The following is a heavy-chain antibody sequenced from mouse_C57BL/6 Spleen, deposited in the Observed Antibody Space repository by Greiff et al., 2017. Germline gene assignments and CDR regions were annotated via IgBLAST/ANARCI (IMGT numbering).Heavy chain of an antibody. J-gene: IGHJ2*01. D-gene: IGHD3-2*01. V-gene: IGHV1-53*01. Sequence: QVQLKQPGAELVKPGASVKLSCKASGYTFTSYWMHWVKQRPGQGLEWIGNINPSNGGTNYNAKFKSKATLTVDKSSSTAYMQLSSLTSEDSAVYYLARGGDSECYVFFDDWGQGTTLTVSS. CDR1: GYTFTSYW. CDR2: INPSNGGT. CDR3: ARGGDSECYVFFDD.